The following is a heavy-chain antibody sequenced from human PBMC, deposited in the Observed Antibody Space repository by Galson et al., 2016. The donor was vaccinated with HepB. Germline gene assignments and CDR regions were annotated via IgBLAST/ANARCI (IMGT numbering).Heavy chain of an antibody. D-gene: IGHD3-16*01. CDR2: IYTTGST. CDR1: GDSITSDSYYY. V-gene: IGHV4-61*02. Sequence: TLSLTCTVSGDSITSDSYYYWSWIRQPVGKGLEWAGLIYTTGSTNYNPSLKSRVTISLDTSKNQFSLELRSVTAADTAIYYCARELGSWGQGTLVTVPS. J-gene: IGHJ5*02. CDR3: ARELGS.